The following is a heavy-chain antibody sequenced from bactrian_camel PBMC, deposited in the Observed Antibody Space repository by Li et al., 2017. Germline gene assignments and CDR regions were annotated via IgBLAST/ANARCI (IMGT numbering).Heavy chain of an antibody. Sequence: GSLRLSCAASGFIFSNYWMYWVRQAPGKGREWVASIYTGTDRTYYADSVKGRFAIWQDSAKATVYLEINYLRPEDTAMYYCAADLLLMRPLEASEYKYWGQGTQVTVS. CDR2: IYTGTDRT. CDR3: AADLLLMRPLEASEYKY. V-gene: IGHV3S1*01. J-gene: IGHJ4*01. D-gene: IGHD8*01. CDR1: GFIFSNYW.